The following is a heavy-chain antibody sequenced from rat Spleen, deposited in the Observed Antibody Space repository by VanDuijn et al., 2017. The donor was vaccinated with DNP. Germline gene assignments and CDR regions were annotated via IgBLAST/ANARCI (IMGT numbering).Heavy chain of an antibody. CDR1: GFTFSDYY. Sequence: EVQLVESGGGLVQPGRSLKLSCAASGFTFSDYYMAWVRQAPKKGLEWVASISYEGSSTYYGDSVKGRFAISRDNAKNTLYLQMNSLKSEDTATYYCAIYFYSGDNWFAYWGQGTLVTVSS. V-gene: IGHV5-22*01. CDR3: AIYFYSGDNWFAY. CDR2: ISYEGSST. D-gene: IGHD1-1*01. J-gene: IGHJ3*01.